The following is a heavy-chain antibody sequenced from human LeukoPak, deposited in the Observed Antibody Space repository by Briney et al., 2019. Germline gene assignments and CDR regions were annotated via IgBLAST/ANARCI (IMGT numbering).Heavy chain of an antibody. Sequence: GGSLRLSCAASGFTFSSYAMHWVRQAPGKGLEWVAVISYDGSNKYYADSVKGRFTISRDNSKNTLYLQMNSLRAEDTAVYYYARVDYGGNSGPYFDYWGQGTLVTVSS. CDR2: ISYDGSNK. D-gene: IGHD4-23*01. V-gene: IGHV3-30-3*01. J-gene: IGHJ4*02. CDR3: ARVDYGGNSGPYFDY. CDR1: GFTFSSYA.